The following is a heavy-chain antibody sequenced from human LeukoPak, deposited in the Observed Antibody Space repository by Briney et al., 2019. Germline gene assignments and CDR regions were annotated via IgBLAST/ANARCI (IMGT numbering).Heavy chain of an antibody. V-gene: IGHV4-39*07. CDR1: GGSISSNSYY. CDR2: IYYSGST. Sequence: KPSETLSLTCTVSGGSISSNSYYWGWIRQPPGKGLEWIGSIYYSGSTYYNPSLKSRVTISVDTSKNQFSLKLSSVTAADTAVYYCARAWIVVAGYWFDPWGQGTLVTVSS. D-gene: IGHD2-15*01. J-gene: IGHJ5*02. CDR3: ARAWIVVAGYWFDP.